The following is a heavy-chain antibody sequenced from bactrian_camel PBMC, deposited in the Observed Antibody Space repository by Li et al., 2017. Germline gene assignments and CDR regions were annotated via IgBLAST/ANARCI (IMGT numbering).Heavy chain of an antibody. CDR3: AADRALDDDCYVGSLYTDFAY. CDR2: VDTKGRT. V-gene: IGHV3S10*01. CDR1: GYTYSSYC. J-gene: IGHJ6*01. Sequence: QLVESGGGSVQAGGSLRLSCAVSGYTYSSYCMGWFRQAPGKEREGVAGVDTKGRTIYADSVKGSFTTSRDNTNALYLQMNSLRPEDTALYYCAADRALDDDCYVGSLYTDFAYWGQGTQVT. D-gene: IGHD3*01.